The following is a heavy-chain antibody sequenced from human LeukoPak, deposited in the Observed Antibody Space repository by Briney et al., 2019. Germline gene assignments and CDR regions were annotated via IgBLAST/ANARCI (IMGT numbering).Heavy chain of an antibody. V-gene: IGHV3-15*01. D-gene: IGHD5-18*01. CDR1: GFTFSNAC. Sequence: GGSLRLSCAASGFTFSNACMSWARQAPGKGLEWVGHIKGKTDGGTPDYAAPVKGRFTISRDDSKNTLFLQMNSLKTEDTAVYYCTTGTWIQLWLADYWGQGTLVTVSS. CDR2: IKGKTDGGTP. CDR3: TTGTWIQLWLADY. J-gene: IGHJ4*02.